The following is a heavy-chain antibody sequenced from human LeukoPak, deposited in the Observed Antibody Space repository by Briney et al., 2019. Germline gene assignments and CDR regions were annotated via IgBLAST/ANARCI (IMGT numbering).Heavy chain of an antibody. Sequence: SQTLSLTCAISGDSVSSNSAAWNWIRQSPSRGLEWLGRTYYRSKWYNDYAVSVKSRITINPDTSKNQFSLQLNSVTPEDTVVYYCARGVAAAGPGGLYYFDYWGQGTLVTVSS. CDR2: TYYRSKWYN. J-gene: IGHJ4*02. CDR3: ARGVAAAGPGGLYYFDY. V-gene: IGHV6-1*01. D-gene: IGHD6-13*01. CDR1: GDSVSSNSAA.